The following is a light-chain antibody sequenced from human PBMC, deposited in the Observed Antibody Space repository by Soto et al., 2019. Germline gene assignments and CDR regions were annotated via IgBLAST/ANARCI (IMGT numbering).Light chain of an antibody. CDR2: EVS. CDR3: SSYAGSNNLVV. J-gene: IGLJ2*01. CDR1: SSDIGGYNF. Sequence: QSVLTQPPSASGSPGQSVTISCTGTSSDIGGYNFVSWYQQHPGKAPKFMIYEVSKRPSRVPDRFSGSKSGNTASLTVSGLQPDDEADYYCSSYAGSNNLVVFGGGTKVTVL. V-gene: IGLV2-8*01.